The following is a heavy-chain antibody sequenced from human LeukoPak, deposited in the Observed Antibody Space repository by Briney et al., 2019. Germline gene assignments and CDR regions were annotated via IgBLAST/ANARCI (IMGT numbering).Heavy chain of an antibody. CDR1: GFTFSNAW. CDR3: TTGDHCGSYPAYYYYYGMDV. V-gene: IGHV3-15*07. CDR2: IKSKTDGGTT. Sequence: GGSLRLSCAASGFTFSNAWMNWVRQAPGKGLEWVGRIKSKTDGGTTDYAAPVKGRFTISRDDSKNTLYLQMNSLKTEDTAVYYCTTGDHCGSYPAYYYYYGMDVWGQGTTVTVSS. D-gene: IGHD1-26*01. J-gene: IGHJ6*02.